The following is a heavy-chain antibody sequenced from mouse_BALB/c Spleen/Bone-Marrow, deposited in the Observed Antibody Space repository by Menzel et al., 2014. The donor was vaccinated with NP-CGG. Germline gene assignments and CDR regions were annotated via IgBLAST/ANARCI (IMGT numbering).Heavy chain of an antibody. CDR3: ARYDGYFDY. D-gene: IGHD2-3*01. CDR2: INPGSGST. J-gene: IGHJ2*01. V-gene: IGHV1-54*01. CDR1: GYAFTDYL. Sequence: QVQLQQPGAELVRPGTSVKVSCEASGYAFTDYLMEWLKRRPGQGLEWIGVINPGSGSTNYNEKFKDKATLTADKSSSTAYMQLSSLTSDDSAVYFCARYDGYFDYWGQGTILTVSS.